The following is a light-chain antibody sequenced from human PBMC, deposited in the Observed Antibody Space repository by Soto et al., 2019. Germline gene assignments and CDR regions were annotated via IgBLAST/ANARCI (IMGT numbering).Light chain of an antibody. V-gene: IGLV1-40*01. Sequence: QSVLTQPPSVSGAPGQRVTISCTGSSSNIGAGYDVHWYQQLPGTAPKLLIYGNSNRPSGVPDRFSGSKSGTSASLAITGLPAEDEADYYGQSYDSRLSGYVFGTGTKLTVL. J-gene: IGLJ1*01. CDR2: GNS. CDR1: SSNIGAGYD. CDR3: QSYDSRLSGYV.